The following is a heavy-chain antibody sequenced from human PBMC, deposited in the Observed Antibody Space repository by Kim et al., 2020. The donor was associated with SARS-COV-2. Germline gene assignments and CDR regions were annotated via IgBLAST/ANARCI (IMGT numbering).Heavy chain of an antibody. V-gene: IGHV4-59*11. Sequence: SETLSLTCTVSGGSISSHFWSWIRQPPGKGLEWIGYISYSGSSSYNPSXXXXXTXXXDTSXXQFSXXLSSVTAADTXXXFXXXEAXXXHXXXXXXGTXXTV. CDR1: GGSISSHF. CDR3: XXEAXXXHXXX. J-gene: IGHJ5*02. CDR2: ISYSGSS.